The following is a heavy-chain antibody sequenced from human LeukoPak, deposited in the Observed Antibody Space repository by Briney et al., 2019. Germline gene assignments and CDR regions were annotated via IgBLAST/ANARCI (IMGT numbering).Heavy chain of an antibody. CDR2: INSDGSST. CDR1: GFTFSSYW. J-gene: IGHJ4*02. CDR3: ARDRCSGGSCYANDY. Sequence: GGSPRLSCAASGFTFSSYWMHWVRQAPGKGLVWVSRINSDGSSTSYADSVKGRFTISRDNAKNTLYLQMNSLRAEDTAVYYCARDRCSGGSCYANDYWGQGTLVTVSS. D-gene: IGHD2-15*01. V-gene: IGHV3-74*01.